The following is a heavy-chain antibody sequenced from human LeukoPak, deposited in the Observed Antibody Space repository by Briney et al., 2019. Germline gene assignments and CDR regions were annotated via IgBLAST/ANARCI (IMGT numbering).Heavy chain of an antibody. CDR1: GGSISSYY. Sequence: PSETLSLTCTDSGGSISSYYWSWIRQPPGKGLEWSGYIYYSGSTNYNPSLKSRVTISVDTSKNQFSLKLSSVTAADTAVYYCASSSSWYGVGYFQHWGQGTLVTVSS. CDR3: ASSSSWYGVGYFQH. CDR2: IYYSGST. J-gene: IGHJ1*01. V-gene: IGHV4-59*01. D-gene: IGHD6-13*01.